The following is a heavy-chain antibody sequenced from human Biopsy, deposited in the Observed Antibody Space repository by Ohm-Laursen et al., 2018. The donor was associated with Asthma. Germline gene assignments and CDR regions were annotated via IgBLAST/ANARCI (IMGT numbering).Heavy chain of an antibody. J-gene: IGHJ6*02. D-gene: IGHD5-12*01. Sequence: SVKVSCKASGDSFSNYAISWVRQAPGQGLEWMGGLIPVLGTPDHAQMFEGRVTITADESTSTAYMELSSLSSEDTAVYYCARGYSGTDRIVYYYSGMEVWGQGTTVTVSS. CDR2: LIPVLGTP. V-gene: IGHV1-69*13. CDR1: GDSFSNYA. CDR3: ARGYSGTDRIVYYYSGMEV.